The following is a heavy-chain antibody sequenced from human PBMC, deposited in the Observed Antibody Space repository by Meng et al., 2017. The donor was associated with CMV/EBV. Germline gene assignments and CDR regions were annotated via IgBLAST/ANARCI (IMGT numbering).Heavy chain of an antibody. V-gene: IGHV1-2*02. CDR1: GNTFSGYF. CDR2: INPNNRDT. CDR3: AKDESNGYTDY. J-gene: IGHJ4*02. Sequence: SCTASGNTFSGYFIHWIRQAPGQRLEWMGWINPNNRDTKYAERFQGRVTMTRDTSTNTVYMELDSLRFVDTAIYYCAKDESNGYTDYWGPGTLVTVSS. D-gene: IGHD5-18*01.